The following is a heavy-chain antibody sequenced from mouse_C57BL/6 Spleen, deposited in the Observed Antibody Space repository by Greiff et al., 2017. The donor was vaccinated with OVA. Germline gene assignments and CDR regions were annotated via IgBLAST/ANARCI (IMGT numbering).Heavy chain of an antibody. V-gene: IGHV1-22*01. CDR3: ARSSKLRRAWFAY. CDR1: GYTFTDYN. J-gene: IGHJ3*01. CDR2: INPNNGGT. Sequence: QLQQSGPELVKPGASVKMSCKASGYTFTDYNMHWVKQSHGKSLEWIGYINPNNGGTSYNQKFKGKATLTVNKSSSTAYMELRSLTSEDSAVYYCARSSKLRRAWFAYWGQGTLVTVSA. D-gene: IGHD2-4*01.